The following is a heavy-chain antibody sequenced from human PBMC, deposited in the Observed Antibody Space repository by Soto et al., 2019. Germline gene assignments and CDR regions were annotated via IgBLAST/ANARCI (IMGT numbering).Heavy chain of an antibody. D-gene: IGHD3-22*01. Sequence: QVQLVESGGDLVQPGRSLRLSCAASGLTFSTSIMHWVRQTPGKGLEWIAVISGDANSKIYTDSLKGRFTISRDNSKNTLYLEMNSLTAEDTGVYYCAREEDSSGHAGTFQHWGQGTLVTVST. CDR2: ISGDANSK. CDR3: AREEDSSGHAGTFQH. CDR1: GLTFSTSI. J-gene: IGHJ1*01. V-gene: IGHV3-30-3*01.